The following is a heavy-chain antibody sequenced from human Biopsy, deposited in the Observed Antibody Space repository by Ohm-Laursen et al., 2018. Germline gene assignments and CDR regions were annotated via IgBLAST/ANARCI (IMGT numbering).Heavy chain of an antibody. Sequence: SETLSLTCAVYGESFNGYYWSWIRQTPGKGLEWIGEINQSGRTNYNPSLKSRVNISADKSNNQFSLKLTSVTSADTAVYFCGNEVHGRDYWGLGALVTVSS. CDR2: INQSGRT. CDR3: GNEVHGRDY. D-gene: IGHD2-15*01. J-gene: IGHJ4*02. V-gene: IGHV4-34*01. CDR1: GESFNGYY.